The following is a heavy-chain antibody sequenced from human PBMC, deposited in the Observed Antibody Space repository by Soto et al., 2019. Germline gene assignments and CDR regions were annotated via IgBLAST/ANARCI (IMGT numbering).Heavy chain of an antibody. CDR2: ISGSDGKT. D-gene: IGHD5-12*01. Sequence: LRLSCAASGFSFSSYAMSWVRQAPGKGLEWVSTISGSDGKTFYADSVKGRFTISRDNSKNTLYLQMNSLRAEDTAVYYCAKLGYTTYYFDYWGQGTLVTVSS. CDR3: AKLGYTTYYFDY. V-gene: IGHV3-23*01. CDR1: GFSFSSYA. J-gene: IGHJ4*02.